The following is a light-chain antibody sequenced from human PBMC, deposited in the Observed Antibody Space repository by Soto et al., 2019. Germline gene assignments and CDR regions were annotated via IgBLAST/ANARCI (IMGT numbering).Light chain of an antibody. CDR3: SAYTSSITQV. V-gene: IGLV2-14*03. CDR1: NSDVGGYKY. Sequence: QSALTQPASVSGSPGQSITISCTGTNSDVGGYKYVSWYQHHPGKAPRLMIYNVSDRPSGVSDRFSGSKSGDTASLTISGLQAEDEAHHYCSAYTSSITQVFGGGTQLTVL. J-gene: IGLJ2*01. CDR2: NVS.